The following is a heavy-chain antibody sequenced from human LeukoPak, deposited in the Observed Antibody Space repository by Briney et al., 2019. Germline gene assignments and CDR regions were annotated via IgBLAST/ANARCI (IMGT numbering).Heavy chain of an antibody. CDR2: ISYSGTT. J-gene: IGHJ4*02. V-gene: IGHV4-39*07. D-gene: IGHD6-13*01. CDR3: ARVCGGYSSSWYDY. CDR1: GGSISSSSYY. Sequence: SETLSLPCSVSGGSISSSSYYWGGLRPPPGKGGEWSGSISYSGTTYYNPSLKSRVTISVDTSKKQFSLKLSSVTAADTAVYYCARVCGGYSSSWYDYWGQGTLVTVSS.